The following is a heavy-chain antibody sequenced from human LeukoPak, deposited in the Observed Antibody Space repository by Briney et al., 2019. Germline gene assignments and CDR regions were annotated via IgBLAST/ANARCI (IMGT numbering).Heavy chain of an antibody. D-gene: IGHD4-17*01. CDR2: INHSGSA. J-gene: IGHJ6*03. Sequence: PSETLSLTCAVYGGSISGYYWSWIRQPPGKGLEWIGEINHSGSANYNPSLKSRVTISVDTSKNQFSLKLSSVTAADTAVYYCARGMEDYGDYEGHSRYYYYMDVWGKGTTVTVSS. V-gene: IGHV4-34*01. CDR3: ARGMEDYGDYEGHSRYYYYMDV. CDR1: GGSISGYY.